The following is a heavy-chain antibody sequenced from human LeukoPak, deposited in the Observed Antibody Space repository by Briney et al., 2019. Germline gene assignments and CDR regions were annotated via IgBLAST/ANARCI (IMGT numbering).Heavy chain of an antibody. CDR2: IKQDGSDK. J-gene: IGHJ4*02. D-gene: IGHD3-10*01. Sequence: PGGSLRLSCGVSGFTFSNFWMSWVRQAPGKGLEWVANIKQDGSDKYYVDSVKGRFTISRDNSKNTLYLQMNSLRAEDTAVYYCAKDYGVYWGQGTLVTVSS. CDR1: GFTFSNFW. CDR3: AKDYGVY. V-gene: IGHV3-7*01.